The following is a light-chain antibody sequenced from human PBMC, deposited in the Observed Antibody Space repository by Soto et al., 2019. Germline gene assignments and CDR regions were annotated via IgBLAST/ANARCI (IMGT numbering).Light chain of an antibody. CDR1: QSISSW. Sequence: IRMNQSPSTLSGSLGDRVTITCGASQSISSWLAWYQQKPGKAPKLLIYDASTLQSGVPSRYSGSGSGTEFTLTISNLQPDDFATYYCQQYNSQWTFGQGTKVDIK. CDR3: QQYNSQWT. J-gene: IGKJ1*01. CDR2: DAS. V-gene: IGKV1-5*01.